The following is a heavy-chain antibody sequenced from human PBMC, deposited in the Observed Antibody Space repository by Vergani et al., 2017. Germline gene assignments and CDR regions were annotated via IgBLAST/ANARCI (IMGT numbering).Heavy chain of an antibody. CDR3: ARGRSDYDFWSGTSYYYYYMDV. CDR2: ISYDGSNK. J-gene: IGHJ6*03. V-gene: IGHV3-30*03. Sequence: QVQLVESGGGVVQPGRSLRLSCAASGFTFSRHAMHWVRQAPGKGLEWVAVISYDGSNKNYVDSVKGRFTISRDNSKNTLYLQMNSLRAEDTAVYYCARGRSDYDFWSGTSYYYYYMDVWGKGTTVTVSS. CDR1: GFTFSRHA. D-gene: IGHD3-3*01.